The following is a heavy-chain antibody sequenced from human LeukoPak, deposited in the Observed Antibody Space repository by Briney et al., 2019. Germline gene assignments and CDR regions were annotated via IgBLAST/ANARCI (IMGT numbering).Heavy chain of an antibody. CDR1: GFTFSDSA. CDR3: TRLSGSTSSQGVQWYYGMDV. D-gene: IGHD2-2*01. J-gene: IGHJ6*02. V-gene: IGHV3-73*01. Sequence: GGSLKLSCTASGFTFSDSAMHWVRQASGQGLEWVGRIRSKTDSYATAYAASVKGRFTISRDDSKKTAYLQMNSLKTEDTAVYCCTRLSGSTSSQGVQWYYGMDVWGQGTTVTVSS. CDR2: IRSKTDSYAT.